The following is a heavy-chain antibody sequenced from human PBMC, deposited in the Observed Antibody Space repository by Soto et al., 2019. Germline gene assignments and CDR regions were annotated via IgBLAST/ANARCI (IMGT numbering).Heavy chain of an antibody. D-gene: IGHD3-3*01. J-gene: IGHJ4*02. CDR1: GFTFSSYS. CDR2: ISSSSSTI. CDR3: ARVSGFWTGLPPFDY. V-gene: IGHV3-48*02. Sequence: GGSLRLSCAASGFTFSSYSMNWVRQAPGKGLEWVSYISSSSSTIYYADSVKGRFTISRDNAKNSLYLQMNSLRDEDTAVYYYARVSGFWTGLPPFDYWGQGTLVTSPQ.